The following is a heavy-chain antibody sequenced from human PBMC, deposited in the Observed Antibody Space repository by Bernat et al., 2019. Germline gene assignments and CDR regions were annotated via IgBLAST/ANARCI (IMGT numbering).Heavy chain of an antibody. V-gene: IGHV1-46*01. D-gene: IGHD4-17*01. Sequence: QVQLVQSGAEVKKPGASVKVSCKASGYTFTSYYMHWVQQAPGQGLEWMGIINPSGGSTSYAQKFQGRVTMTRDMSTSTVYMELSSLRSEDTAVYYCARDSTVTTYLGYWGQGTLVTVSS. CDR3: ARDSTVTTYLGY. CDR1: GYTFTSYY. J-gene: IGHJ4*02. CDR2: INPSGGST.